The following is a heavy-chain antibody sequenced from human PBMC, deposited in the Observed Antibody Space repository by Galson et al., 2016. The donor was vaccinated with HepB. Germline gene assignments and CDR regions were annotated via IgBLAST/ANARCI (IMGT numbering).Heavy chain of an antibody. V-gene: IGHV3-74*01. CDR1: GFTFSSHW. J-gene: IGHJ4*02. D-gene: IGHD6-6*01. Sequence: ASGFTFSSHWMHWVRQAPGKGLVWVSRINTDGSSTHYADSVKGRFTISRDNTKNALYLQLNSLRVDDTAVYYCARVKFGSSSVLDYWGRGTLVTVSS. CDR3: ARVKFGSSSVLDY. CDR2: INTDGSST.